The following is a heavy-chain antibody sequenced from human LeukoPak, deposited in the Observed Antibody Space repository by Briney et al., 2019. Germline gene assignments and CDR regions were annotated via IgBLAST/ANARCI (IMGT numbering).Heavy chain of an antibody. Sequence: GASVKVSCKASGGTFSSYAISWVRQAPGQGLEWMGRIIPILGIANYAQKFQGRVTITADKSTSTAYMELSSLRSEDTAVYYCARFGYTAMPNGDFDYWGQGTLVTVSS. CDR1: GGTFSSYA. CDR3: ARFGYTAMPNGDFDY. CDR2: IIPILGIA. J-gene: IGHJ4*02. V-gene: IGHV1-69*04. D-gene: IGHD5-18*01.